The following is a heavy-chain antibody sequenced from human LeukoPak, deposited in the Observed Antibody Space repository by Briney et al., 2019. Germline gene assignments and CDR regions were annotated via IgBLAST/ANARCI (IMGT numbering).Heavy chain of an antibody. CDR2: IYTSGST. CDR1: GGSISSGSYY. D-gene: IGHD5-24*01. V-gene: IGHV4-61*02. J-gene: IGHJ5*02. CDR3: AGLLEMATPWFDP. Sequence: SETLSLTCTVSGGSISSGSYYWSWILQPAGKGLEWIGRIYTSGSTNYNPSLKSRVTISVDTSKNQFSLKLSSVTAADTAVYYCAGLLEMATPWFDPWGQGTLVTVSS.